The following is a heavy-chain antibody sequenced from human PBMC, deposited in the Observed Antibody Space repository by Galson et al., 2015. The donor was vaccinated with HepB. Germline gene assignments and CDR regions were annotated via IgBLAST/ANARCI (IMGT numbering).Heavy chain of an antibody. CDR3: ASVRTRRPPHYYYGLDV. V-gene: IGHV6-1*01. CDR2: TYYRSKWYQ. J-gene: IGHJ6*02. CDR1: GDSVSSNTAA. Sequence: CAISGDSVSSNTAAWNWIRQSPSRGLEWLGRTYYRSKWYQDYAVSVKSRMTINSDTSKNQFSLHLNSVTPEDTAVYYCASVRTRRPPHYYYGLDVWGHGTTVTVSS.